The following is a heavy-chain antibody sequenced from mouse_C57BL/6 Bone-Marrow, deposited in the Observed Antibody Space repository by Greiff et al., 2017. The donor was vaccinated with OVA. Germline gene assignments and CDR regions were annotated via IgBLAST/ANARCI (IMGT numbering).Heavy chain of an antibody. Sequence: EVQLQQSVAELVRPGASVKLSCTASGFNIKNTYMHWVKQRPEQGLEWIGRIDPANGNTKYAPKFPGKATITADTSSNTAYLQLSSLTSEDTAIYYCARRFRYSNYEGAWFAYWGQGTLVTVSA. CDR1: GFNIKNTY. D-gene: IGHD2-5*01. CDR2: IDPANGNT. V-gene: IGHV14-3*01. J-gene: IGHJ3*01. CDR3: ARRFRYSNYEGAWFAY.